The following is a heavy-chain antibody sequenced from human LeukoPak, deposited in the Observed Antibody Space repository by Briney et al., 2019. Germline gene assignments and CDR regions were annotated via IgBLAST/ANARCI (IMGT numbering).Heavy chain of an antibody. V-gene: IGHV1-2*02. CDR1: GYSFTGYY. Sequence: ASVKVSCKASGYSFTGYYIHWVRQAPGQGLEWMGRINPNSGGTNYAQKFQGRVTMTRDTSISTAYMELSRLRSDDTAVDYCARVHSSSRYLSFDYWGQGTLVTVSS. J-gene: IGHJ4*02. CDR3: ARVHSSSRYLSFDY. D-gene: IGHD6-13*01. CDR2: INPNSGGT.